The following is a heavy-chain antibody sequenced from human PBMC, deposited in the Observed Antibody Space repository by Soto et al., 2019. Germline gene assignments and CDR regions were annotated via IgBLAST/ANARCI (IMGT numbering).Heavy chain of an antibody. J-gene: IGHJ5*02. D-gene: IGHD3-3*01. Sequence: PGGSLRLSCAASGFTFSSYSMNWVRQAPGKGLEWVSSISSSSSYIYYADSVKGRFTISRDNAKNSLYLQMNSLRAEDTAVYYCAKERDFWSGYYTSWFDPWGQGTLVTVPQ. CDR1: GFTFSSYS. CDR2: ISSSSSYI. CDR3: AKERDFWSGYYTSWFDP. V-gene: IGHV3-21*01.